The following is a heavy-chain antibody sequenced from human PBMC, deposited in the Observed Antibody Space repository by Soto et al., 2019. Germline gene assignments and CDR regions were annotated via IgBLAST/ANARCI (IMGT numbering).Heavy chain of an antibody. Sequence: QVQLVESGGGVVQPGRSLRLSCAASGFTFSSYGMHWVRQAPGNGLEWVAVIWSDGGNKYYADSVKGRFTISRDNSKNTLYLQMNSLRAEDTAVYYCARWGIAAGDYWGQGTLVTVSS. CDR1: GFTFSSYG. D-gene: IGHD6-13*01. CDR2: IWSDGGNK. CDR3: ARWGIAAGDY. J-gene: IGHJ4*02. V-gene: IGHV3-33*01.